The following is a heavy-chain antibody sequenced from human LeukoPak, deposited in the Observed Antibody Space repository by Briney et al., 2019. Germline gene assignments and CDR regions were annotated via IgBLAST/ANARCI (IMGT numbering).Heavy chain of an antibody. V-gene: IGHV4-39*07. J-gene: IGHJ4*02. D-gene: IGHD6-13*01. CDR3: ARGDSNTWYPRGLHFDY. CDR1: GGSISRSSYY. CDR2: IYYSGST. Sequence: SETLSLTCTVSGGSISRSSYYWGWIRQPPGKGLESIGSIYYSGSTYYNPSLEGRVTISVDTSRTQFSLKLNSMTAADTAVYYCARGDSNTWYPRGLHFDYWGQGTLVSVSS.